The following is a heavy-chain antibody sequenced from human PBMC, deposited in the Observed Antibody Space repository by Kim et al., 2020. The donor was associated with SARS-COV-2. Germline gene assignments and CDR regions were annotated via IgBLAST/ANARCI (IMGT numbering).Heavy chain of an antibody. CDR1: GGSISSYY. Sequence: SETLSLTCTVSGGSISSYYWSWIRQPPGKGLEWIGYIYYSGSTNYNPSLKSRVTISVDTSKNQFSLKLSSVTAADTAVYYCARVRMIVHAFDIWGQGTMVTVSS. CDR2: IYYSGST. D-gene: IGHD3-22*01. J-gene: IGHJ3*02. CDR3: ARVRMIVHAFDI. V-gene: IGHV4-59*01.